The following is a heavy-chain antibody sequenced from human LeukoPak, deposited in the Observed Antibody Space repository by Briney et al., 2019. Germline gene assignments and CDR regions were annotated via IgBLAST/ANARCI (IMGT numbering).Heavy chain of an antibody. CDR1: GFTFSNAW. CDR2: IRYDGSNK. CDR3: AKDYGDYAGWFDP. V-gene: IGHV3-30*02. J-gene: IGHJ5*02. D-gene: IGHD4-17*01. Sequence: GGSLRLSCAASGFTFSNAWMSWVRQAPGKGLEWVAFIRYDGSNKYYADSVKGRFTISRDNSKNTLYLQMNSLRAEDTAVYYCAKDYGDYAGWFDPWGQGTLVTVSS.